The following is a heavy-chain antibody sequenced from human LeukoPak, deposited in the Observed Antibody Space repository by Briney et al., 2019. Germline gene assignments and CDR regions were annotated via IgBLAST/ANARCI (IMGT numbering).Heavy chain of an antibody. D-gene: IGHD3-3*01. Sequence: SETLSLTCAVYGGSFSGYYWSWIRQPPGKGLEWIGEINHSGSTNYNPSLKSRVTISVDTSKNQFSLKLSSVAAADTAVYYCVRILRFLELHGLDPWGQGTLVTVSS. J-gene: IGHJ5*02. V-gene: IGHV4-34*01. CDR1: GGSFSGYY. CDR2: INHSGST. CDR3: VRILRFLELHGLDP.